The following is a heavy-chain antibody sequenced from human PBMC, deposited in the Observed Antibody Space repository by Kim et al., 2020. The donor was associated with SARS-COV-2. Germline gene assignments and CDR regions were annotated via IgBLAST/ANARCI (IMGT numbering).Heavy chain of an antibody. CDR3: AKSRLELRLCWYFDL. V-gene: IGHV3-23*01. Sequence: GGSLRLSCAASGFTFSSYAMSWVRQAPGKGLEWVAAISGSGGSTYYADSETGRFTISRDNSKNTLYLQMNSLRAEDTGVSYCAKSRLELRLCWYFDLWGRGTLVTVSS. D-gene: IGHD1-7*01. CDR2: ISGSGGST. CDR1: GFTFSSYA. J-gene: IGHJ2*01.